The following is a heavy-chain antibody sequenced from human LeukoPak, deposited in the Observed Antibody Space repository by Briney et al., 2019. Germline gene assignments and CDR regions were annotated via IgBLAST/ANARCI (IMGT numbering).Heavy chain of an antibody. CDR1: GYSFTSYW. CDR2: IYPGDSDT. D-gene: IGHD3-10*01. CDR3: ARPAYGLVPPYVYMDV. Sequence: KPGESLKISCKGSGYSFTSYWVGWVRQMPGKGLEWMGIIYPGDSDTRYSPSFQGQVTISADKSISTAYLQWSSLKASDTAMYYCARPAYGLVPPYVYMDVWGKGTTVTVSS. J-gene: IGHJ6*03. V-gene: IGHV5-51*01.